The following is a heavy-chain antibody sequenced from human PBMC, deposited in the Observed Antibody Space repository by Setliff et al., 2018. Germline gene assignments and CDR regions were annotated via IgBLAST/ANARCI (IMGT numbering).Heavy chain of an antibody. CDR2: ISGSGGST. Sequence: GGSLRLSCAASGFTFTSYAMRWVRQAPGKGLEWVSSISGSGGSTYYADSLKGRFTISRDNSNNALYLQMNSPRAEDTAIYYCAKDCLEATMCYWGQGTLVTVSS. V-gene: IGHV3-23*01. CDR1: GFTFTSYA. D-gene: IGHD5-12*01. J-gene: IGHJ4*02. CDR3: AKDCLEATMCY.